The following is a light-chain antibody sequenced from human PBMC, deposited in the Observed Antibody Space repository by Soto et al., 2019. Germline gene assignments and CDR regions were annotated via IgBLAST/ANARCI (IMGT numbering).Light chain of an antibody. CDR3: QQYNNWPPRAWT. CDR1: QSVSSN. V-gene: IGKV3-15*01. J-gene: IGKJ1*01. CDR2: GAS. Sequence: IVMTQSPATLSVSPGERATLSCRASQSVSSNLAWYQQKRGQAPKLRIYGASTRATGIPARFSGSGSGTEFTLTISSLQSEDFAVYYCQQYNNWPPRAWTFGQGTKVDIK.